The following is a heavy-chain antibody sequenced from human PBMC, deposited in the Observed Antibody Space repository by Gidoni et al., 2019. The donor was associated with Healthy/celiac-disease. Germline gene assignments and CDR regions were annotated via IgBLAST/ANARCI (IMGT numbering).Heavy chain of an antibody. CDR2: INPNSGGT. CDR1: GYTFTGYY. J-gene: IGHJ6*02. V-gene: IGHV1-2*02. D-gene: IGHD3-22*01. Sequence: QVQLVQSGAEVKKPGASVKVSCKASGYTFTGYYLHWVRQAPAQGLEWMGWINPNSGGTNYAQKFQGRVTMTRDTSISTAYMELSRLRSDDTAVYYCARVHYDSSGYYQHYPYYYYYYGMDVWGQGTTVTVSS. CDR3: ARVHYDSSGYYQHYPYYYYYYGMDV.